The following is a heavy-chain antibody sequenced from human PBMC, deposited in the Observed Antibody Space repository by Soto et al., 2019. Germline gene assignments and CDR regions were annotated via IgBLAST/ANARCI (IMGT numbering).Heavy chain of an antibody. CDR1: GFTFSNAW. D-gene: IGHD1-26*01. Sequence: EVQLVESGGGLVKPGGSLRLSCAASGFTFSNAWMSWVRQVPGKGLEWVGRIKSKTDGGTRDYAAPEKGRFTISREDSKKTLYLQMKSLKAEDTGVYYCTRGSYQGNYYYYGMDVWGQGTTVTVSS. CDR2: IKSKTDGGTR. V-gene: IGHV3-15*01. CDR3: TRGSYQGNYYYYGMDV. J-gene: IGHJ6*02.